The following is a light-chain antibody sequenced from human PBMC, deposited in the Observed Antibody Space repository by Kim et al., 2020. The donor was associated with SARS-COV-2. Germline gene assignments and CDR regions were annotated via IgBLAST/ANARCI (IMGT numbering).Light chain of an antibody. CDR1: NIGSKT. Sequence: SYELTQPPSVSVAPGTTATITCGGNNIGSKTVHWYQQRPGQAPILVIYFDRDRPSGLPDRFSGSNSGNTATLTISRVEAGDEADFFCQVWDSSTDHPVFG. CDR2: FDR. CDR3: QVWDSSTDHPV. J-gene: IGLJ2*01. V-gene: IGLV3-21*04.